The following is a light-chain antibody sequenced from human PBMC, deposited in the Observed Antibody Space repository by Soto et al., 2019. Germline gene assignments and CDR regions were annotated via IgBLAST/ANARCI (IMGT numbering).Light chain of an antibody. J-gene: IGKJ1*01. Sequence: EIVMTQSPATLSVSPGERATLSCRASQSVSSNLAWYQQKPGQAPRLLIYGASIRATDIPARFSGSGSGTEFTLTISSLQSEDFAVYYCQQYNNWLGTFGQGTKVDIK. CDR1: QSVSSN. CDR2: GAS. V-gene: IGKV3D-15*01. CDR3: QQYNNWLGT.